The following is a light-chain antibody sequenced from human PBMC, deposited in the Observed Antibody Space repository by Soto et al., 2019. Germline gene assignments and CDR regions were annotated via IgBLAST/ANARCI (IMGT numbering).Light chain of an antibody. CDR3: ATWEDSIYGPV. Sequence: QSVLTQPPSASGTPGQRVTISCSGTSSNIGSNPVQWYQQVPGAAPKLLIYRDNQRPSGVPDRFSASKSGTSASLAITGLHSEDEGDYHCATWEDSIYGPVFGGGTKLTVL. V-gene: IGLV1-44*01. CDR1: SSNIGSNP. J-gene: IGLJ3*02. CDR2: RDN.